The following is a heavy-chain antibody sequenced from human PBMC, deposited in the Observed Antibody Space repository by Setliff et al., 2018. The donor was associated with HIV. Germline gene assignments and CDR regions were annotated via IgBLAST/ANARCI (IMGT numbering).Heavy chain of an antibody. D-gene: IGHD3-22*01. CDR2: IYYSGRT. V-gene: IGHV4-39*01. J-gene: IGHJ4*02. Sequence: PSETLSLTCTVSGGSISSSSYYWGWIRQPPGKGLEWIGNIYYSGRTDYNPSLKSRVTIIRDTSATTVYMEVNSLRSEDTAVYYCARISGNDRGGYYYHYFGYWGQGTLVTVSS. CDR3: ARISGNDRGGYYYHYFGY. CDR1: GGSISSSSYY.